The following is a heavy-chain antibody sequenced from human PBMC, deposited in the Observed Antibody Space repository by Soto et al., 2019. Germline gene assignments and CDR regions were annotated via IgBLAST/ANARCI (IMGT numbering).Heavy chain of an antibody. Sequence: PGGSLRLSCAASGFTFSSYAMKWVRQAPGKGLEWVSSISGSGGITYYADSVKGRFTVFRENAQNTLYLQMDSLRAEDTAVYYCAKQNGYGGNSELEYWGQGTLVTVSS. CDR2: ISGSGGIT. D-gene: IGHD2-21*02. CDR3: AKQNGYGGNSELEY. V-gene: IGHV3-23*01. J-gene: IGHJ4*02. CDR1: GFTFSSYA.